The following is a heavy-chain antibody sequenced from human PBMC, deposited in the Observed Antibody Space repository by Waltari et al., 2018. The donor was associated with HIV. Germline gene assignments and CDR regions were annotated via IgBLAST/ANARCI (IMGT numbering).Heavy chain of an antibody. CDR3: ARDRYDSSGYLATYNNYYGVDV. D-gene: IGHD3-22*01. Sequence: QVQLQESGQGLVKPSETLSLTCTVSGYSIRSGYYWGRIRQPPGKGLEWIWSIYHSGSAYYKSSLKSRVTISVDTSKNQCSLKLSSATAADTAVYYCARDRYDSSGYLATYNNYYGVDVWGQGTTVTVSS. CDR1: GYSIRSGYY. CDR2: IYHSGSA. V-gene: IGHV4-38-2*02. J-gene: IGHJ6*02.